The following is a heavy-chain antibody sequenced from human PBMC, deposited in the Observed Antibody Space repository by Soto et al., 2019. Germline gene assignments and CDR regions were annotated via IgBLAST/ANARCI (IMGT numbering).Heavy chain of an antibody. CDR2: MNPNSGNT. J-gene: IGHJ5*02. V-gene: IGHV1-8*01. CDR3: ATGLTVVVAATSHSWFDP. CDR1: GYTFSRYD. D-gene: IGHD2-15*01. Sequence: QVQLVQSGAEVKKPGASVKVSCKASGYTFSRYDINWVRQATGQGLEWMGWMNPNSGNTGYAQKFQGRVTMTRNSYRSTAYMELVSGRSDDTAVYYRATGLTVVVAATSHSWFDPWGQATLVTV.